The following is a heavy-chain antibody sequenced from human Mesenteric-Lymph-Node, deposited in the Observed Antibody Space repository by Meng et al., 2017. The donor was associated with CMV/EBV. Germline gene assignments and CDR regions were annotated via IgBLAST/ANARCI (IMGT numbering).Heavy chain of an antibody. CDR3: ARPGGSGSYVKGIDI. Sequence: SETLSLTCTVSGGSISSYYWSWIRQPPGKGLEWIGYIYYSGSTNYNPSLKSRVTISADTSKNQLSLKLSSVTAADTAVYYCARPGGSGSYVKGIDIWGRGTMVTVSS. J-gene: IGHJ3*02. CDR2: IYYSGST. CDR1: GGSISSYY. V-gene: IGHV4-59*01. D-gene: IGHD3-10*01.